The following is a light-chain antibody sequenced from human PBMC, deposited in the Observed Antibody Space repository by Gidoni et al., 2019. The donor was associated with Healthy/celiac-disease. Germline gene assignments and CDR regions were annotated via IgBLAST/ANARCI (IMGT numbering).Light chain of an antibody. CDR3: SSYTSSSTPWV. CDR1: SSDVGGYND. J-gene: IGLJ3*02. Sequence: QSTLTQPASVSGSPGQSITISCTGTSSDVGGYNDFSWYQQHPGKAPKLMIYDVSNRPSGVSNRFSGSKSGNPASLTISGLQAEDDADYYCSSYTSSSTPWVFGGGTKLTVL. V-gene: IGLV2-14*01. CDR2: DVS.